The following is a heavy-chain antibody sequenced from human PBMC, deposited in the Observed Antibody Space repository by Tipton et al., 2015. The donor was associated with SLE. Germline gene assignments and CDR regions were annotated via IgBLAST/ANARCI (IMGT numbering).Heavy chain of an antibody. V-gene: IGHV1-18*01. J-gene: IGHJ3*01. Sequence: SCAASGFTFSSYGISLVRQAPGQGLEWMAWISPYNGDTNYAQNFDGRITMTTDKSTSTAYMELRNLRSDDTAVYYCTRDVDIVPTEAFDLWGQGTMVTVSS. CDR2: ISPYNGDT. CDR1: GFTFSSYG. D-gene: IGHD5-12*01. CDR3: TRDVDIVPTEAFDL.